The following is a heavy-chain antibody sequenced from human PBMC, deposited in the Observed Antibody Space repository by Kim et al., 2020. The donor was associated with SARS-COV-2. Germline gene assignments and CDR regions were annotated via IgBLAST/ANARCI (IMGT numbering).Heavy chain of an antibody. J-gene: IGHJ4*02. CDR1: GFTFSSYG. Sequence: GGSLRLSCAASGFTFSSYGMHWVRQAPGKGLEGVAVISYDGSNKYYADSVKGRFTITRDNSKNRLYLQMNSLRAEDTAVYYCAKGSAPRMVVTAPDYWGQGTLVTVSS. CDR3: AKGSAPRMVVTAPDY. V-gene: IGHV3-30*18. D-gene: IGHD2-21*02. CDR2: ISYDGSNK.